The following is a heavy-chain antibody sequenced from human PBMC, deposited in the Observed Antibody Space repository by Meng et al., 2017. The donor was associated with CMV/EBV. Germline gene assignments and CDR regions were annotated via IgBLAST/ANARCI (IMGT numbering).Heavy chain of an antibody. CDR3: ARGGRRIAAVNNWFDP. CDR1: GYTFTGYY. V-gene: IGHV1-2*02. D-gene: IGHD6-13*01. CDR2: INPNSGGT. J-gene: IGHJ5*02. Sequence: GESLKISCKASGYTFTGYYMHWVRQAPGQGLEWMGWINPNSGGTNYAQKFQGRVTMTRDTSISTAYMELSRLRSDDTAVYYCARGGRRIAAVNNWFDPWGQGTLVTVS.